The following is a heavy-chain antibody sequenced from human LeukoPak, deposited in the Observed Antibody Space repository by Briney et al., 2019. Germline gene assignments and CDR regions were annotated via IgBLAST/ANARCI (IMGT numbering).Heavy chain of an antibody. CDR3: ARGAYGDFDY. J-gene: IGHJ4*02. D-gene: IGHD4-17*01. CDR1: GFTFSSYW. Sequence: GGSLRLSCAASGFTFSSYWMHWVRQAPGKGLVWVSRINGDGSSTSYADSVKGRFTISRDNAKNSLYLQMNSLRAEDTAVYYCARGAYGDFDYWGQGTLVTVSS. V-gene: IGHV3-74*01. CDR2: INGDGSST.